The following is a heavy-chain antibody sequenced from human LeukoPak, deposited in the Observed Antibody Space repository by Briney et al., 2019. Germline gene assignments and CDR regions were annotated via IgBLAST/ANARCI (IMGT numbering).Heavy chain of an antibody. Sequence: SETLSLTCTMSGGSISPYYWSWIRQPPGKGLEWIAYIFHSGTTKYNPSLKSRVTISVDTSKNQFSLKLSSVTAADTAVYYCASYCSSTSCHLQTFDIWGQGTMVTVSS. CDR2: IFHSGTT. CDR3: ASYCSSTSCHLQTFDI. CDR1: GGSISPYY. J-gene: IGHJ3*02. D-gene: IGHD2-2*01. V-gene: IGHV4-59*01.